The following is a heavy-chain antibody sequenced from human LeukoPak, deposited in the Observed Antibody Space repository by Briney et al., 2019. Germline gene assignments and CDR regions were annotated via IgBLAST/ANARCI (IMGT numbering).Heavy chain of an antibody. CDR1: GGSISSYY. J-gene: IGHJ4*02. Sequence: PSETLSLTCTVSGGSISSYYWSWIRQPPGKGLEWIGYIYYSGSTNYNPSLKSRVTISVDTSKNQFSLKLSSVTAADTAVYYCASHIVATGLLPNWGQGTLVTVSS. V-gene: IGHV4-59*01. D-gene: IGHD5-12*01. CDR2: IYYSGST. CDR3: ASHIVATGLLPN.